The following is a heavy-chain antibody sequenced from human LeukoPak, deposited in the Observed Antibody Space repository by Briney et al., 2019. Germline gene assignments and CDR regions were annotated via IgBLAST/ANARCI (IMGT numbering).Heavy chain of an antibody. J-gene: IGHJ4*02. CDR3: ARARPATAIVPYYFDY. CDR1: GFTFSSYA. D-gene: IGHD2-21*02. CDR2: INHSGST. Sequence: GSLRLSCAASGFTFSSYAMSWVRQPPGKGLEWIGEINHSGSTNYNPSLKSRVTISVDTSKNQFSLKLSSVTAADTAVYYCARARPATAIVPYYFDYWGQGTLVTVSS. V-gene: IGHV4-34*01.